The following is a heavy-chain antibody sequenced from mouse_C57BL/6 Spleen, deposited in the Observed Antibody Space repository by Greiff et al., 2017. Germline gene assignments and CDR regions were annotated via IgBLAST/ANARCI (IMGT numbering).Heavy chain of an antibody. V-gene: IGHV14-2*01. CDR2: IDPEDGET. D-gene: IGHD4-1*01. Sequence: VQLQQSGAELVTPGASVKLSCTASGFNIQDYYMHWVKQRTEHGLEWIGRIDPEDGETKSAPKFQGKATITADTSSNTAYLQLSSLTSEDTAVYYCAYWDVRFAYWGQGTLVTVSA. CDR1: GFNIQDYY. J-gene: IGHJ3*01. CDR3: AYWDVRFAY.